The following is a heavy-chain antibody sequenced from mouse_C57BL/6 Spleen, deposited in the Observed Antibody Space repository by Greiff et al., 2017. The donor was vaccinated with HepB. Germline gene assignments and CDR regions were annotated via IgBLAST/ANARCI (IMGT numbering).Heavy chain of an antibody. CDR1: GYSITSGYY. Sequence: DVKLVESGPGLVKPSQSLSLTCSVTGYSITSGYYWNWIRQFPGNKLEWMGYISYDGSNNYNPSLKNRISITRDTSKNQFFLKLNSVTTEDTATYSCARGAWGYDYGFDYWGQGTTLTVSS. D-gene: IGHD2-4*01. CDR3: ARGAWGYDYGFDY. V-gene: IGHV3-6*01. J-gene: IGHJ2*01. CDR2: ISYDGSN.